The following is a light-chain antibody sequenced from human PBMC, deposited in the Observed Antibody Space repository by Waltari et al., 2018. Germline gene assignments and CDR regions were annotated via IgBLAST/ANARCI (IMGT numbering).Light chain of an antibody. J-gene: IGKJ1*01. CDR3: QQSYSAPPWT. Sequence: DIQMTQSPSSLSASIGDRIIITCRASQSIADSLNWYQQKPGKAPRLMTSAASSLQSGVPSRFSGSGSGTDFTLTISSLQPEDFATYYCQQSYSAPPWTFGQGTKVEIK. CDR1: QSIADS. CDR2: AAS. V-gene: IGKV1-39*01.